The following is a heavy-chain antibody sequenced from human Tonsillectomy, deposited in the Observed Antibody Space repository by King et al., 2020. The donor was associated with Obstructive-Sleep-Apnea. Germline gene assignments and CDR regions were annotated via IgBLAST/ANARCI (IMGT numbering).Heavy chain of an antibody. J-gene: IGHJ6*02. CDR3: ARENQRLRHCSYTGCDSKYSGMDV. V-gene: IGHV4-30-4*01. CDR2: IFYSGKT. D-gene: IGHD6-6*01. CDR1: VVSISNIDYY. Sequence: QLQESGAGLVKPSQTLSLTCIVSVVSISNIDYYWSWFRQPPGKGLDWIGRIFYSGKTAYNPSLQSGLTISLGTSQNQFSLGAPSVTAADTAIYYCARENQRLRHCSYTGCDSKYSGMDVWGQGTTVAVS.